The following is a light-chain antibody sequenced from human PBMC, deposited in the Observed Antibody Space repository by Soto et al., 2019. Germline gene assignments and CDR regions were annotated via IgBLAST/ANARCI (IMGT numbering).Light chain of an antibody. CDR3: SSYTSSSTLV. CDR2: DVS. Sequence: QSALTQPASVSGSLGQSITISCTGTSSDVGGYNYVSWYQQHPGKAPKLMIYDVSNRPSGVSNRFSGSKSGNTASLTISGLQAEDEADYYCSSYTSSSTLVFGGGTQVTVL. CDR1: SSDVGGYNY. J-gene: IGLJ2*01. V-gene: IGLV2-14*01.